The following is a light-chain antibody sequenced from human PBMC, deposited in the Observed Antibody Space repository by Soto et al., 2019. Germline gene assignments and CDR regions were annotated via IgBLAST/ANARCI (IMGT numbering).Light chain of an antibody. V-gene: IGKV3-15*01. CDR3: QQYNNWPRT. J-gene: IGKJ1*01. CDR1: QSVSSN. Sequence: EIVMTQSPVTLSVSPGERATLSCRASQSVSSNLAWYQQKPGQGPRPLIHGASTRATGIPARFSGSGSGTEFTLTINSLQSEDFAVYYCQQYNNWPRTFGQGTKVEI. CDR2: GAS.